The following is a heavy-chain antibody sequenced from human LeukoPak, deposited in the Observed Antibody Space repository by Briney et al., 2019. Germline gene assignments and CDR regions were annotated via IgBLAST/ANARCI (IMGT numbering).Heavy chain of an antibody. V-gene: IGHV4-59*01. CDR2: IYYSGST. CDR3: ARETSQKGAHYMDV. CDR1: GGSISSYY. D-gene: IGHD3-16*01. Sequence: KPSETLSLTCTVSGGSISSYYWSWIRQPPGKGLEYIGYIYYSGSTNYNPSLKSRLTISVDTSKNQFSLKLSSVTAADTAVYYCARETSQKGAHYMDVWGKGTTVTISS. J-gene: IGHJ6*03.